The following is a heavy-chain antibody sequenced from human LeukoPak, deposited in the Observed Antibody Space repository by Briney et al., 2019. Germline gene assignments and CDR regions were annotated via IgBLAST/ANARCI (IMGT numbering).Heavy chain of an antibody. J-gene: IGHJ6*03. D-gene: IGHD1-26*01. CDR3: AGSRYCRSYCYYYYMDV. CDR1: GGTFSSYA. Sequence: ASVKVSCKASGGTFSSYAISWVRQAPGQGLEWMGGIIPIFGTANYAQQFQGRVTITTDESTSTAYMELSSLRSEDTAVYYCAGSRYCRSYCYYYYMDVWGKGTTVTVSS. V-gene: IGHV1-69*05. CDR2: IIPIFGTA.